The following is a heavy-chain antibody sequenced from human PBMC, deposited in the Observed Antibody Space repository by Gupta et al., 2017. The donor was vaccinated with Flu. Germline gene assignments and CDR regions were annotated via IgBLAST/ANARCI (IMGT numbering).Heavy chain of an antibody. J-gene: IGHJ1*01. V-gene: IGHV3-72*01. Sequence: RDWVRKAPGKGLEWVARIRSKSTVYTTAYAASVQGRFTISRDDSRNSLYLQLNSLKTEDTAVYYCARGDVQRWGQGTLVTVSS. CDR3: ARGDVQR. CDR2: IRSKSTVYTT.